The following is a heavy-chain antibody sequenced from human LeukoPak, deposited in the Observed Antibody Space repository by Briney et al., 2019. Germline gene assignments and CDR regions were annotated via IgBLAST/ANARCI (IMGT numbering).Heavy chain of an antibody. J-gene: IGHJ3*02. Sequence: ASVKVSCKASGYTFTGYYMHWVRQAPGQGLEWMGWINPNSGGTNYAQKFQGRVTMTRDTSISTAYMELSRLRSDDTAVYYCASRYCSGGSCSDDAFDIWGQGTMVTVSS. CDR1: GYTFTGYY. V-gene: IGHV1-2*02. CDR3: ASRYCSGGSCSDDAFDI. D-gene: IGHD2-15*01. CDR2: INPNSGGT.